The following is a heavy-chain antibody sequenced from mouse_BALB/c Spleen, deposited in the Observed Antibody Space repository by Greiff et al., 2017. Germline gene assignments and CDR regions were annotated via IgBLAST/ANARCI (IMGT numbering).Heavy chain of an antibody. CDR1: GYTFTSYW. CDR2: INPSTGYT. J-gene: IGHJ3*01. V-gene: IGHV1-7*01. Sequence: VQLQQSGAELAKPGASVKMSCKASGYTFTSYWMHWVKQRPGQGLEWIGYINPSTGYTEYNQKFKDKATLTADKSSSTAYMQLSSLTSEDSAVYYCAGGGNWFAYWGQGTLVTVSA. D-gene: IGHD2-1*01. CDR3: AGGGNWFAY.